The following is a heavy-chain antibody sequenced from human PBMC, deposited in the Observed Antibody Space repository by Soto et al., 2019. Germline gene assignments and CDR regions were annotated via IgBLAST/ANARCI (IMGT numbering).Heavy chain of an antibody. V-gene: IGHV3-30-3*01. CDR1: GFTFSSYA. CDR3: ARDLRGYRGYDGDY. CDR2: ISYDGSNK. J-gene: IGHJ4*02. D-gene: IGHD5-12*01. Sequence: QVQLVESGGGVVQPGRSLRLSCAASGFTFSSYAMHWVRQAPGKGLEWVAVISYDGSNKYYADSVKGRFTISRDNSKNTLYLQMNSLRAEDTAVYYCARDLRGYRGYDGDYWGQGTLVTVSS.